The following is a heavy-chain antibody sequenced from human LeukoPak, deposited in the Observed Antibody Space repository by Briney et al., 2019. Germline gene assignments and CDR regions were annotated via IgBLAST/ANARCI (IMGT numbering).Heavy chain of an antibody. V-gene: IGHV4-59*01. J-gene: IGHJ4*02. CDR2: IYYSGST. CDR1: GGSISSYY. D-gene: IGHD7-27*01. CDR3: ARDSEALLGGLDY. Sequence: SETLSLTCAVSGGSISSYYWSWIRQPPGKGLEWIGYIYYSGSTNYNPSLKSRVTISVDTSKNQLSLKLSSVTAADTAVYYCARDSEALLGGLDYWGQGTLVTVSS.